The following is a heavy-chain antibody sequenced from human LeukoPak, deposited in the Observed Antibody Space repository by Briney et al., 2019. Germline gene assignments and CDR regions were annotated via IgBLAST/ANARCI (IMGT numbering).Heavy chain of an antibody. D-gene: IGHD1-26*01. V-gene: IGHV3-23*01. CDR2: ISGSGGST. J-gene: IGHJ5*02. CDR1: GFTFSSYA. Sequence: PGGSLRLSCAASGFTFSSYAMSWVRQAPGKGLEWVSAISGSGGSTYYADSVKGRFTISRDNSKSTLYLQMNSLRAEDTAVYYCAKNLVGATRGWFDPWGQGTLVTVSS. CDR3: AKNLVGATRGWFDP.